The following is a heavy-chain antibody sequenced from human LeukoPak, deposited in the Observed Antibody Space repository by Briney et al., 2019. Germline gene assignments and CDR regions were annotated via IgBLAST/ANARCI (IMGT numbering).Heavy chain of an antibody. Sequence: SQTLSLTCTVSGGSISSGSYDWYWIRQPAGKGLEWIGHIYTSGSSNYSPSLKSRVTISVDTSKNQFSLTMRSVTAADTAVYYCARVLLNDNWFDPWGQGTLVTVSS. CDR2: IYTSGSS. V-gene: IGHV4-61*09. D-gene: IGHD3-10*01. J-gene: IGHJ5*02. CDR3: ARVLLNDNWFDP. CDR1: GGSISSGSYD.